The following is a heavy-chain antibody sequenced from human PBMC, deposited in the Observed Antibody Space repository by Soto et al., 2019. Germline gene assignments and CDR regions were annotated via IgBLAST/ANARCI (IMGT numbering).Heavy chain of an antibody. D-gene: IGHD3-22*01. J-gene: IGHJ4*02. CDR2: IWYDGSNK. CDR3: ARGGDSSGYYYLDY. V-gene: IGHV3-33*01. CDR1: GFTFSSYG. Sequence: VGSLRLSCAASGFTFSSYGMHWVRQAPGKGLEWVAVIWYDGSNKYYADSVKGRFTISRDNSKNTLYLQMNSLRAEDTAVYYCARGGDSSGYYYLDYWGQGTLVTVSS.